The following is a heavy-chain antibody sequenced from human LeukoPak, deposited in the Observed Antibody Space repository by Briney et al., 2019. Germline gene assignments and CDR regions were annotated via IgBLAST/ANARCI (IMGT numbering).Heavy chain of an antibody. CDR1: GFTFSSYA. CDR3: ARDLGQGYDILTGYDY. D-gene: IGHD3-9*01. J-gene: IGHJ4*02. CDR2: ISYDGSNK. Sequence: GRSLRLSCSASGFTFSSYAMHWFRQAPGKGLEWVAVISYDGSNKYYADSVKGRFTISRDNSKNTLYLQMNSLRAEDTAVYYCARDLGQGYDILTGYDYWGQGTLVTVSS. V-gene: IGHV3-30*01.